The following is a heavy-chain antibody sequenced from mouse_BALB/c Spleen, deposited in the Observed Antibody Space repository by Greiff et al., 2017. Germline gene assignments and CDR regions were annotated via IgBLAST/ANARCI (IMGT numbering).Heavy chain of an antibody. CDR2: IRLKSNNYAT. CDR1: GFTFSNYW. J-gene: IGHJ4*01. CDR3: TREDY. Sequence: EVKLVESGVGLVQPGGSMKLSCVASGFTFSNYWMNWVRQSPEKGLEWVAEIRLKSNNYATHYAESVKGRFTISRDDSKSSVYLQMNNLRAEDTGIYYCTREDYWGQGTSVTVSS. V-gene: IGHV6-6*02.